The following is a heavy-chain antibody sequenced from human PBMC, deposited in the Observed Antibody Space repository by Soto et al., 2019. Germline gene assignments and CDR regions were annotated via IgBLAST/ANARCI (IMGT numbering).Heavy chain of an antibody. J-gene: IGHJ5*02. Sequence: EVQLLESGGGLVQPGGSLRLSCAASGFTFSSYAMSWVRQAPGKGLEWVSAISGSGGSTYYADSVKGRFTISRDNSKNTRYLQMNSLRAEDTAVYYCARAYDYIWGSYRSPFDPWGQGTLVTVSS. D-gene: IGHD3-16*02. CDR2: ISGSGGST. CDR1: GFTFSSYA. V-gene: IGHV3-23*01. CDR3: ARAYDYIWGSYRSPFDP.